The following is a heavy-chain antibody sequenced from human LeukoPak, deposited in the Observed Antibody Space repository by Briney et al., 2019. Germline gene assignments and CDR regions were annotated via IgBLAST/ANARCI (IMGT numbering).Heavy chain of an antibody. V-gene: IGHV3-23*01. CDR2: ISGSGGRT. Sequence: GGSLRLSCAASGFTFSSYAMSWDRQAPGKGLEWVSSISGSGGRTDYADSVKGRFTISRDNSKNTLYLQMSSLRADDTAMYYCAKGRGHCINGVCHNYYYMDVWGKGTTVTVS. D-gene: IGHD2-8*01. J-gene: IGHJ6*03. CDR3: AKGRGHCINGVCHNYYYMDV. CDR1: GFTFSSYA.